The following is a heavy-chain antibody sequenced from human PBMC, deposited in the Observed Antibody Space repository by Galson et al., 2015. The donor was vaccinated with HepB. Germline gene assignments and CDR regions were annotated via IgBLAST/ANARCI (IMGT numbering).Heavy chain of an antibody. D-gene: IGHD5-18*01. Sequence: SCKASGGTFSSYAISWVRQAPGQGLEWMGGIIPIFGTANYAQKFQGRVTITADESTSTAYMELSSLRSEDTAVYYCARGAPSWIQLWGIDWGVHCWGQGTLVTVSS. CDR1: GGTFSSYA. CDR2: IIPIFGTA. J-gene: IGHJ4*02. CDR3: ARGAPSWIQLWGIDWGVHC. V-gene: IGHV1-69*01.